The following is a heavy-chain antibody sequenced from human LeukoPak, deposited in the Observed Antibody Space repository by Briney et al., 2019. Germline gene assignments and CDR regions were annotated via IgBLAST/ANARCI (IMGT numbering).Heavy chain of an antibody. V-gene: IGHV3-23*01. D-gene: IGHD1-26*01. CDR2: ISGSGGST. CDR1: GFTFSSYA. CDR3: AKSGGIVGATGGDY. J-gene: IGHJ4*02. Sequence: PGGSLRLSCAASGFTFSSYAMSWVRQAPGKGLEWVSAISGSGGSTYYADSVKGRFTISRDNSKNTLYLQMNSLRAEDTAVYYCAKSGGIVGATGGDYWGQGTLVTVSS.